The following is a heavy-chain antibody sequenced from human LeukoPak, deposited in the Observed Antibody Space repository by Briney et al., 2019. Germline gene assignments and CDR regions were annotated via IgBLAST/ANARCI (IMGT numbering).Heavy chain of an antibody. D-gene: IGHD1-26*01. Sequence: ASVKVSCKVSGYTLTELSMHWVRQAPGKGLEWMGGFDPEDGETIYAQKFQGRVTMTEDTSTDTAYMELSRLRSDDTAVYYCARVPGIVGAIDYWGQGTLVTVSS. J-gene: IGHJ4*02. V-gene: IGHV1-24*01. CDR2: FDPEDGET. CDR3: ARVPGIVGAIDY. CDR1: GYTLTELS.